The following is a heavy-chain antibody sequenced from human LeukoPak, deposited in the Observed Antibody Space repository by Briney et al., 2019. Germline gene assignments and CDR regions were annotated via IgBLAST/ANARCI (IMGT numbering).Heavy chain of an antibody. V-gene: IGHV1-2*02. D-gene: IGHD5-24*01. Sequence: ASVKVSCKASGYTFTGYYMHWGRQAPGQGLEWMGWINPNSGGTNYAQKFQGRVTMTRDTSISTAYMELSRLRSDDTAVYYCARGVEMATIDFDYWGQGTLVTVSS. CDR3: ARGVEMATIDFDY. J-gene: IGHJ4*02. CDR2: INPNSGGT. CDR1: GYTFTGYY.